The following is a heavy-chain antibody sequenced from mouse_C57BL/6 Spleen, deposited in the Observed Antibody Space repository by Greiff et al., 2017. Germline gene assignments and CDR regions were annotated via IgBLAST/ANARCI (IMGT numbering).Heavy chain of an antibody. V-gene: IGHV5-17*01. CDR2: ISSGSSTI. CDR3: ARHYYGSSYFDY. D-gene: IGHD1-1*01. Sequence: VQLKESGGGLVKPGGSLKLSCAASGFTFSDYGMHWVRQAPEKGLEWVAYISSGSSTIDYADTVKGRFTISRDNAKNTLFLQMTSLRSEDTAMYYCARHYYGSSYFDYWGQGTTLTVSS. J-gene: IGHJ2*01. CDR1: GFTFSDYG.